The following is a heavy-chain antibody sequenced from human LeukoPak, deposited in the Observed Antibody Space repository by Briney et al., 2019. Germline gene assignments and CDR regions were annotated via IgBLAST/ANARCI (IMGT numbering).Heavy chain of an antibody. J-gene: IGHJ4*01. CDR1: GFTLNTND. CDR3: VRQGGGDNCR. V-gene: IGHV3-66*02. D-gene: IGHD4-23*01. Sequence: GGSLRLSCAASGFTLNTNDMSWVRQAPGKGLEWVSIMYPWGSAFYTDSVKGRFTVTRDESMNMMFLQMNTLRPDDTAMYYCVRQGGGDNCRWGQGALVTVSS. CDR2: MYPWGSA.